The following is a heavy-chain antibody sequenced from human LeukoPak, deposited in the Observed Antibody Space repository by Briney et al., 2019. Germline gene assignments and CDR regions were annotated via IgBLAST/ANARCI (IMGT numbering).Heavy chain of an antibody. J-gene: IGHJ3*02. CDR3: AKDLLWFGGDDAFDI. D-gene: IGHD3-10*01. Sequence: SETLSLTCTVSGGSISSSSYYWGWIRQPPGKGLEWIGGIYYSGSTYYNPSLKSRVTISVDTSKNQFSLKLSSVTAADTAVYYCAKDLLWFGGDDAFDIWGQGTMVTVSS. V-gene: IGHV4-39*02. CDR1: GGSISSSSYY. CDR2: IYYSGST.